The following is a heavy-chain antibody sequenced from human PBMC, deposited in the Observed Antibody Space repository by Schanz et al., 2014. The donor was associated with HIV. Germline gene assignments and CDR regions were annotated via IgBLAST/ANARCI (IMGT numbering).Heavy chain of an antibody. CDR3: AKGTFLAADGHDAFDI. CDR1: GFTFSSYG. Sequence: VQLVESGGGVVQPGRSLRLSCAASGFTFSSYGMHWVRQAPGKGLEWVAVISGSGGSTYYADSVKGRFTISRDNSKNTLYLQMNSLRAEDTALYYCAKGTFLAADGHDAFDIWGQGTMVTVSS. CDR2: ISGSGGST. V-gene: IGHV3-23*04. J-gene: IGHJ3*02. D-gene: IGHD6-13*01.